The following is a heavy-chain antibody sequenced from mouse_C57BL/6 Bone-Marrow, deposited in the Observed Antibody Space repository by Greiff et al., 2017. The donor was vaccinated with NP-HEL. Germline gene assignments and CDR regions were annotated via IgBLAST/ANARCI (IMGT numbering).Heavy chain of an antibody. J-gene: IGHJ4*01. CDR3: AIPTTYAMDY. D-gene: IGHD2-10*01. Sequence: VMLVESGPGLVQPSQSLSITCTVSGFSLTSYGVHWVRQSPGKGLEWLGVIWSGGSTDYNAAFISRLSISKDNSKSQVFFKMNSLQADDTAIYYCAIPTTYAMDYWGQGTSVTVSS. V-gene: IGHV2-2*01. CDR1: GFSLTSYG. CDR2: IWSGGST.